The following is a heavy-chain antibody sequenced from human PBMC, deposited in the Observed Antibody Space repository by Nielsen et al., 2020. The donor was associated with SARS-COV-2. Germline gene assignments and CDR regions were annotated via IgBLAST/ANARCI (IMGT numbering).Heavy chain of an antibody. CDR2: ISYDGSNK. CDR3: AKDRARPELLWFGELLSDAFDI. D-gene: IGHD3-10*01. CDR1: GFTFSSYG. J-gene: IGHJ3*02. Sequence: GGSLRLSCAASGFTFSSYGMHWVRQAPGKGLEWVAVISYDGSNKYYADSVKGRFTISRDNSKNTLYLQMNSLRAEDTAVYYCAKDRARPELLWFGELLSDAFDIWGQGTMVTVSS. V-gene: IGHV3-30*18.